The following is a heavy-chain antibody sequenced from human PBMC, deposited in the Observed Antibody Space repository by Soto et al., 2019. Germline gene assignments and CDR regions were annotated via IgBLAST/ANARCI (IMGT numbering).Heavy chain of an antibody. CDR3: AQTTGWPGFDY. Sequence: SETLSLTCTASGASIRNYYWNWIRQPPGKGLEWIGHIYNGESTNYNPSLKSRDTISVDTSKNQLSLKLRSVTAADTAVYYCAQTTGWPGFDYWGQGALVTVSS. CDR1: GASIRNYY. D-gene: IGHD6-19*01. V-gene: IGHV4-59*01. CDR2: IYNGEST. J-gene: IGHJ4*02.